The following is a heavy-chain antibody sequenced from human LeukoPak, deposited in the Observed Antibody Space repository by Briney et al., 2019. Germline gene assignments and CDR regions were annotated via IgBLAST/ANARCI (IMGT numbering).Heavy chain of an antibody. CDR1: GGSISSYY. J-gene: IGHJ3*02. Sequence: SETLSLSCTVSGGSISSYYWSWIRQPAGKGLEWIGRIYTSGSTNYNPSLKSRVTMSVDTPKNQFSLKLSSVTAADTAVYYCARAAIVVVPAAMALDAFDIWGQGPMVTVSS. CDR3: ARAAIVVVPAAMALDAFDI. D-gene: IGHD2-2*01. CDR2: IYTSGST. V-gene: IGHV4-4*07.